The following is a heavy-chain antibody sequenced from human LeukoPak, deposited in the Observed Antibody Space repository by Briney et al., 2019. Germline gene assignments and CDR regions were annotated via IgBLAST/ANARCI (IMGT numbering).Heavy chain of an antibody. CDR3: ARDTIAVAGTYYYYGMDV. CDR2: ISAYNGNT. V-gene: IGHV1-18*01. D-gene: IGHD6-19*01. Sequence: ASVKVSCKASGYTFTSYGISWVRQAPGQGLEWMGWISAYNGNTNYAQKLLGRVTMTTDTSTSTAYMELRSLRSDDTAVYYCARDTIAVAGTYYYYGMDVWGQGTTVTVSS. J-gene: IGHJ6*02. CDR1: GYTFTSYG.